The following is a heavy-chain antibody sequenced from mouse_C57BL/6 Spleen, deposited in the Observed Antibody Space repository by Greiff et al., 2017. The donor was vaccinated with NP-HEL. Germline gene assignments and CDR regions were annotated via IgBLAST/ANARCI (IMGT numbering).Heavy chain of an antibody. CDR3: TRVQIYYYGSSYGYFDV. V-gene: IGHV1-5*01. D-gene: IGHD1-1*01. CDR2: IYPGNSDT. J-gene: IGHJ1*03. CDR1: GYTFTSYW. Sequence: EVQLQQSGTVLARPGASVKMSCKTSGYTFTSYWMHWVKQRPGQGLEWIGAIYPGNSDTISNQKFKGKAKLTAVTSASTAYMELSSLTNEDSAVYYCTRVQIYYYGSSYGYFDVWGTGTTVTVSS.